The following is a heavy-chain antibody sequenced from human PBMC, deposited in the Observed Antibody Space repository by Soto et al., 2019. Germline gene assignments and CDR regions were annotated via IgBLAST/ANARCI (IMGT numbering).Heavy chain of an antibody. Sequence: GASVKVSCKASGYTFTNYGISWVRQAPGQGLEWMGWIIVYFGNANYAQKFQGRVTITADESTSTAYMELSSLRSEDTAVYYCASCPLGGDCGGGNWFDPWGQGTLVTVPS. V-gene: IGHV1-69*13. J-gene: IGHJ5*02. CDR3: ASCPLGGDCGGGNWFDP. CDR1: GYTFTNYG. CDR2: IIVYFGNA. D-gene: IGHD2-21*02.